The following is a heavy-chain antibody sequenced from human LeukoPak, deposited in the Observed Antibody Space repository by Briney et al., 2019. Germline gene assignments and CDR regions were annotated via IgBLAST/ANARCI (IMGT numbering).Heavy chain of an antibody. CDR1: GFTFSNSW. CDR2: INERGSST. Sequence: GGSLRLSCAASGFTFSNSWLHWVRQAPGKGLVWVSRINERGSSTSYADSVKGRFTISRDNAENTLYLQMNNLRADDTAVYYCAGGRLVATSKAVAIDYWGQGTLVTVSS. D-gene: IGHD5-12*01. J-gene: IGHJ4*02. V-gene: IGHV3-74*01. CDR3: AGGRLVATSKAVAIDY.